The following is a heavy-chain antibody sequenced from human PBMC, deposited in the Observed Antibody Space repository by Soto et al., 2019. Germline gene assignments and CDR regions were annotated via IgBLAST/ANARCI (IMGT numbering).Heavy chain of an antibody. D-gene: IGHD5-12*01. V-gene: IGHV3-33*01. CDR2: VWYDGTNK. CDR3: ARGPIVANLDY. J-gene: IGHJ4*02. Sequence: QVQLVESGGGVVQPGTSLRLSCVASGFNFRDYGMHWVRQAPGKGLEYVVVVWYDGTNKYYGDSVKGRFTISRDNSKNTLYLQMNSLRVEDTAVYYCARGPIVANLDYWGQGTLVTVSS. CDR1: GFNFRDYG.